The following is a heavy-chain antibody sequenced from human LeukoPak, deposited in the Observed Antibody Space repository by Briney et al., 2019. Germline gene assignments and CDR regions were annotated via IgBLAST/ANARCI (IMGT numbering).Heavy chain of an antibody. D-gene: IGHD3-3*01. CDR3: ARGRSGYYFDY. CDR1: GFTFSSYS. V-gene: IGHV3-48*01. Sequence: GGSLRLSCAASGFTFSSYSMNWVRQAPGKGLEWVSYISSSSSTIYYADSVKGRFTISRDNAKNSLYLQMNSLRAEDTAVYYCARGRSGYYFDYWGQGTLVTVSS. J-gene: IGHJ4*02. CDR2: ISSSSSTI.